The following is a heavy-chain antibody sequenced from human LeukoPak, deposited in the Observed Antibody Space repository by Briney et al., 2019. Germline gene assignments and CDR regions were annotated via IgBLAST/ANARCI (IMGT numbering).Heavy chain of an antibody. V-gene: IGHV1-69*13. CDR3: ATELKNYYDSSGYYYRY. Sequence: ASVKVSCKASGYTFTIYGISWVRQAPGQGLEWMGGIIPIFGTANYAQKFQGRVTITADESTSTAYMELSSLRSEDTAVYYCATELKNYYDSSGYYYRYWGQGTLVTVSS. J-gene: IGHJ4*02. CDR2: IIPIFGTA. D-gene: IGHD3-22*01. CDR1: GYTFTIYG.